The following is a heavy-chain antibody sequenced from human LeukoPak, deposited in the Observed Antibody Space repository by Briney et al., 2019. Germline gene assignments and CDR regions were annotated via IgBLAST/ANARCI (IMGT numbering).Heavy chain of an antibody. Sequence: SETLSLTCAVPGGSISSGGYSWSWIRQPPGKGLEWIGYIYYSGSTNYNPSLKSRVTISVDTSKNQFSLKLSSVTAADTAVYYCARGLDGSYSPDPYFDYWGQGTLVTVSS. J-gene: IGHJ4*02. CDR3: ARGLDGSYSPDPYFDY. CDR2: IYYSGST. D-gene: IGHD1-26*01. V-gene: IGHV4-61*08. CDR1: GGSISSGGYS.